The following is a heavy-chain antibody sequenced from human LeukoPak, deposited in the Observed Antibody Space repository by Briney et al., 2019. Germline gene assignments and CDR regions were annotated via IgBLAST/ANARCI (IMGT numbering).Heavy chain of an antibody. J-gene: IGHJ5*02. D-gene: IGHD3/OR15-3a*01. V-gene: IGHV1-2*02. CDR1: GYSFTCQY. CDR3: ARDARLVVFGLNNFRFDP. CDR2: INPNTGDT. Sequence: GASVKVSCKASGYSFTCQYVHWVRQAPRQGLEWMGWINPNTGDTNYARNFQGRVTLTKDTSISTAYMELYGLKSDDTAVYYCARDARLVVFGLNNFRFDPWGQGTLVTVSS.